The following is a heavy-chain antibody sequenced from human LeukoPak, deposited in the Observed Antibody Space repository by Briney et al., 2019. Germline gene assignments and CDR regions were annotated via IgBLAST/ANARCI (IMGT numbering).Heavy chain of an antibody. CDR2: ISGRGGNI. CDR3: ARDLDYRSTWYPDGFPDH. D-gene: IGHD6-13*01. CDR1: GYTFSRDA. Sequence: GGSLRLSCVASGYTFSRDAMSWVRQAPGKGLEWVSGISGRGGNIDYADSVKGRFTISRDNSKNTLFLQMSSLRVEDTAVYCCARDLDYRSTWYPDGFPDHWGQGTQVTVAS. V-gene: IGHV3-23*01. J-gene: IGHJ5*02.